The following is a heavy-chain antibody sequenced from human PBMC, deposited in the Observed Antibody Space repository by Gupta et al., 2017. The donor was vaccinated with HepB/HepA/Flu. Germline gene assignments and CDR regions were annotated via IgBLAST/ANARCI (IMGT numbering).Heavy chain of an antibody. Sequence: EVQLVESGGGLVQPGGSLRFSCAHSEFTINGNHITWVRQAPGKGREWVSALFSDERPLYAASVKGRFTISRDNSRTMVYLQMNNLRAEDTAEYYCARDPRDGYGLLDYWGQGTQVTVSS. J-gene: IGHJ4*02. CDR1: EFTINGNH. V-gene: IGHV3-66*01. CDR2: LFSDERP. D-gene: IGHD5-24*01. CDR3: ARDPRDGYGLLDY.